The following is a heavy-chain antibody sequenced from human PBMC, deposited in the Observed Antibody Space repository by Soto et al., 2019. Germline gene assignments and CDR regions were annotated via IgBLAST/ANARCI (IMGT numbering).Heavy chain of an antibody. Sequence: GGSLRLSCAASGFTFTRYSMNWVRQAPGKGLEWVSSISSTTNYIYYGDSMKGRFTISRDNAKNSLYLEMNSLRAEDTAVYYCARESEDLTSNFDYWGQGTPVTVSS. V-gene: IGHV3-21*06. J-gene: IGHJ4*02. CDR3: ARESEDLTSNFDY. CDR1: GFTFTRYS. CDR2: ISSTTNYI.